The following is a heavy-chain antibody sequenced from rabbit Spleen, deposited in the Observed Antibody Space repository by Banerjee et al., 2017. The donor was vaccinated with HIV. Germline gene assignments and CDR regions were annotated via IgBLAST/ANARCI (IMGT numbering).Heavy chain of an antibody. CDR1: GFSFSDRDV. Sequence: QEQLVESGGGLVQPGASLTLTCKASGFSFSDRDVMCWVRQAPGKGLKWIACINAATGKPVYATWAKGRFTISRTSSTTVTLRMTSLTAADRATYFCARDLVGVIGWNFYLWGPGTLVTVS. CDR3: ARDLVGVIGWNFYL. CDR2: INAATGKP. J-gene: IGHJ4*01. V-gene: IGHV1S45*01. D-gene: IGHD1-1*01.